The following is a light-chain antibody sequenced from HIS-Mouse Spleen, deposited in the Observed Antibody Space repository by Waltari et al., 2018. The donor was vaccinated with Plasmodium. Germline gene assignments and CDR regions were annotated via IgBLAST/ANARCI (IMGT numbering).Light chain of an antibody. CDR3: CSYAGSYTYV. CDR2: DVS. J-gene: IGLJ1*01. CDR1: SPDVGGYNY. Sequence: SALTHSLPVSVSPGQAGTLSCPGTSPDVGGYNYVSWYQQHPGKAPKPMIYDVSKRPSGVPDRFSGSKSGNTASLTISGLQAEDEADYYCCSYAGSYTYVFGTGTKVTVL. V-gene: IGLV2-11*01.